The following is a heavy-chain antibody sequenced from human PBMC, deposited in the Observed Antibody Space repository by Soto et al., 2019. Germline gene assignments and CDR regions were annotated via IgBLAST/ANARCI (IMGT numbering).Heavy chain of an antibody. CDR2: ISPRGSHI. V-gene: IGHV3-48*01. CDR1: GFTFSIYT. J-gene: IGHJ3*02. D-gene: IGHD1-26*01. CDR3: SIEKVGANAVHVFDI. Sequence: EVQLVESGGGLVQPGGSLRLTCAASGFTFSIYTMNWVRQAPGKGLEWVSDISPRGSHIFYADSVKGRFTISRDNYNTSHYLQMNSLRAEDTAVYYYSIEKVGANAVHVFDIWGQGTMVTVSS.